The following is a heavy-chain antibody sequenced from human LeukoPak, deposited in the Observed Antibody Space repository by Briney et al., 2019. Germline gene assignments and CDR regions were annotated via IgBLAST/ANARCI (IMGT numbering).Heavy chain of an antibody. CDR2: IYPGDSGT. D-gene: IGHD2-15*01. V-gene: IGHV5-51*01. Sequence: GESLKISCKGSGYSFTSYWIGWVRQMPGKGLEWMGIIYPGDSGTRYSPSFQGQVTISADKSISTAYLQWSSLKASDTAMYYCARPVCSGGSCYSVYFDYWGQGTLVTVSS. CDR1: GYSFTSYW. CDR3: ARPVCSGGSCYSVYFDY. J-gene: IGHJ4*02.